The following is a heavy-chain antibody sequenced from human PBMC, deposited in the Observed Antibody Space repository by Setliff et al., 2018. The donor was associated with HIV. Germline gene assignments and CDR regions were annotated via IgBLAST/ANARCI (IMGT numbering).Heavy chain of an antibody. D-gene: IGHD2-15*01. V-gene: IGHV3-13*01. Sequence: LRLSCAAPGFTFSSYDMHWVRQATGKGLEWVSAIGTAGDTYYPGSVKGRFTISRDNAKNSLYLQMNSLRADDTAVYYCVRSSRYCSGNACFAKYYYYLDVWGKGTTVTVSS. CDR1: GFTFSSYD. CDR2: IGTAGDT. CDR3: VRSSRYCSGNACFAKYYYYLDV. J-gene: IGHJ6*03.